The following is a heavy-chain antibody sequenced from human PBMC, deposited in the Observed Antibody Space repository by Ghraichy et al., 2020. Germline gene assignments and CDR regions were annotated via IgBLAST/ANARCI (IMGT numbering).Heavy chain of an antibody. CDR3: ARDSGSSWYYFDY. J-gene: IGHJ4*02. V-gene: IGHV3-48*02. CDR2: ISVGSSSTI. Sequence: LSLTCAASGFTFSSYSMNWVRQAPGKGLEWVSYISVGSSSTIYYADSVKGRFTISRDHAKNSLYLQMNSLRDEDTAVYYCARDSGSSWYYFDYWGQGTLVTVSS. CDR1: GFTFSSYS. D-gene: IGHD6-13*01.